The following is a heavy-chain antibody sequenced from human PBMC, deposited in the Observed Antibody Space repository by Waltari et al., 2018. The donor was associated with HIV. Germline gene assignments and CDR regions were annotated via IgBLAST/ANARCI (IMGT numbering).Heavy chain of an antibody. CDR2: SFSNGAK. V-gene: IGHV2-26*01. J-gene: IGHJ6*03. CDR1: GFSVRDSRMG. CDR3: ARISLPADFWKGFQNYEFFYYMDV. Sequence: QVTLKESGPVLLRATETLTLTCSVSGFSVRDSRMGVAWIRQSPGKALEWLADSFSNGAKSYRPSLKSRVTISKETSRSQVVLYMNNINVMDTGTYYCARISLPADFWKGFQNYEFFYYMDVWGKGTTVTVSS. D-gene: IGHD3-3*01.